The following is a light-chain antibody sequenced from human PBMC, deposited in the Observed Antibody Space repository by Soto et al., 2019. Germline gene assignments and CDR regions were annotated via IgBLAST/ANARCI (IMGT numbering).Light chain of an antibody. J-gene: IGKJ4*01. Sequence: PSSLSASVGDSVTITCRASQGISRYLAWYQQKPGRAPQLLISAASTLQSGVPSRFSGSGSGTHFTLVISSLQPEDFATYYCQQLNTYPVTFGGGTKVDIK. CDR3: QQLNTYPVT. CDR2: AAS. CDR1: QGISRY. V-gene: IGKV1-9*01.